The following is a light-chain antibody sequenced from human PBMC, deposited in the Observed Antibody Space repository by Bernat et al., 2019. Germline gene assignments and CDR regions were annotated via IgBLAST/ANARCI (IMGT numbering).Light chain of an antibody. CDR2: GAS. J-gene: IGKJ5*01. V-gene: IGKV3-20*01. CDR1: QSVSSSF. Sequence: EMVLTQSPGTLSLSPGERATLSCRASQSVSSSFLAWYQQKPGQAPRLLIYGASSRATGIPDRFSGSGSGTDFTLTISRLEPEDFAVYYCQQYGSSPLITVGQGTRLEIK. CDR3: QQYGSSPLIT.